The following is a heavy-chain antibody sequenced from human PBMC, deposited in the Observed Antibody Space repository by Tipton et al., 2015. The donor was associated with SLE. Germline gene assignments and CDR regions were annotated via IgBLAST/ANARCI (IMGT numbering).Heavy chain of an antibody. CDR3: ARHSDSGWYYFDY. V-gene: IGHV4-38-2*01. J-gene: IGHJ4*02. Sequence: TLSLTCAVSGYSISSGYYWGWIRQPPGKGLEWIGSIYHSGSTYYNPSLKSRVTISVDTSKNQFSLKLSSVTAADTAVYYCARHSDSGWYYFDYWGQGTLVTVSS. D-gene: IGHD6-19*01. CDR2: IYHSGST. CDR1: GYSISSGYY.